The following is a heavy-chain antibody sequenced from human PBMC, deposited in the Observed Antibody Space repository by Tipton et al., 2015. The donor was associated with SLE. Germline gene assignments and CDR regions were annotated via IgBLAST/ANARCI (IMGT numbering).Heavy chain of an antibody. D-gene: IGHD3-16*01. Sequence: LVKPTETLTLTCTFSGFSLNTSGVGVGWIRQPPGKALEWLALIYLNDDKRYSPSLKSRLTITKDTSKNQVVLTMTNMDPVDTATYYCAHTPRGLGKGGPTPWYFDLWGRGTLVTVSS. V-gene: IGHV2-5*01. J-gene: IGHJ2*01. CDR2: IYLNDDK. CDR1: GFSLNTSGVG. CDR3: AHTPRGLGKGGPTPWYFDL.